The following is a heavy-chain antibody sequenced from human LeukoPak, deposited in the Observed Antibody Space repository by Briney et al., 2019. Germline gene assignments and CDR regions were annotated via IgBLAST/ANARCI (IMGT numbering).Heavy chain of an antibody. CDR2: INPSGGST. V-gene: IGHV1-46*01. J-gene: IGHJ4*02. D-gene: IGHD3-16*02. Sequence: GASVKVSCKASGYTFTSYYMHWVRQAPGQGLEWMGIINPSGGSTSYAQKFQGRVTMTRDTSTSTVYMELSSLRSDDTAVYYCARDHLPFYVWGSYRFARGVDYWGQGTLVTVSS. CDR3: ARDHLPFYVWGSYRFARGVDY. CDR1: GYTFTSYY.